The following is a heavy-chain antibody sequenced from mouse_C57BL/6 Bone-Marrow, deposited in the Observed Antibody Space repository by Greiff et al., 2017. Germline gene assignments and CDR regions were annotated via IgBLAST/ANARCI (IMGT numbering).Heavy chain of an antibody. J-gene: IGHJ4*01. Sequence: VQLQQSDAELVKPGASVKISCKVSCYTFTDHTIHWMKQRPEQGLEWIGYIYSRDGSTKYNEQVKGKATLTADKSSSTAYMQLNSLTSEDSAVKFCAKLTGTHYYAMDYWGQGTSVTVSS. CDR3: AKLTGTHYYAMDY. CDR1: CYTFTDHT. CDR2: IYSRDGST. D-gene: IGHD4-1*01. V-gene: IGHV1-78*01.